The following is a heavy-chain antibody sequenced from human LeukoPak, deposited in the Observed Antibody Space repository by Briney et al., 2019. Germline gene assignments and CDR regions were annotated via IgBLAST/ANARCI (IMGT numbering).Heavy chain of an antibody. CDR2: IIPIFGTA. CDR1: GGTFSSYA. Sequence: SVKVSCXASGGTFSSYAISWVRQAPGQGLEWMGGIIPIFGTANYAQKFQGRVTITTDESTSTAYMELSSLRSEDTAVYYCARARRDGYNLRLDYWGQGTLVTVSS. J-gene: IGHJ4*02. V-gene: IGHV1-69*05. CDR3: ARARRDGYNLRLDY. D-gene: IGHD5-24*01.